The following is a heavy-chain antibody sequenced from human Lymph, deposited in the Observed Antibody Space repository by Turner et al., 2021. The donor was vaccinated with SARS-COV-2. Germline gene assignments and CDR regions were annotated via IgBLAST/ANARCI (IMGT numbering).Heavy chain of an antibody. CDR1: GFTFRSYA. D-gene: IGHD3-10*01. J-gene: IGHJ4*02. CDR3: AREMGAGSDY. V-gene: IGHV3-30*04. CDR2: ISYDGSNK. Sequence: QVQLVVSGGGVVQPGRSLSLSCAASGFTFRSYAMHWVRQAPVKGLEWLELISYDGSNKYYADSVKSRLTIARDNSKNTLYLQMNRLRAEDTAVYYCAREMGAGSDYWGQGTLVTVSS.